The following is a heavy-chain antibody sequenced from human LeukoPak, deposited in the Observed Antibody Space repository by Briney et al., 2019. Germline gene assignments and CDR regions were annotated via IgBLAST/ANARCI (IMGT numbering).Heavy chain of an antibody. D-gene: IGHD6-6*01. CDR2: INPNSGGT. CDR1: GYTFTGYY. Sequence: ASVKVSCKASGYTFTGYYMHWVRQAPGQGLEWMGWINPNSGGTNYAQKFQGRVTMTRDTSISTAYMELSRLRSDDTAVYYCARFSRFEQLVPPDYWGQGTLVTVSS. CDR3: ARFSRFEQLVPPDY. J-gene: IGHJ4*02. V-gene: IGHV1-2*02.